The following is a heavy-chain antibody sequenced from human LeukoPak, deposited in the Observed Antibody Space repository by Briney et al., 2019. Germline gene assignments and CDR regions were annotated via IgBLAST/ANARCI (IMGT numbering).Heavy chain of an antibody. CDR1: GGTFSSYA. CDR3: AREELGGYYGSGSYSD. V-gene: IGHV1-2*04. J-gene: IGHJ4*02. D-gene: IGHD3-10*01. CDR2: INPNSGGT. Sequence: ASVKVSCKASGGTFSSYAISWVRQAPGQGLEWMGWINPNSGGTNYAQKFQGWVTMTRDTSISTAYMELSRLRSDDTAVYYCAREELGGYYGSGSYSDWGQGTLVTVSS.